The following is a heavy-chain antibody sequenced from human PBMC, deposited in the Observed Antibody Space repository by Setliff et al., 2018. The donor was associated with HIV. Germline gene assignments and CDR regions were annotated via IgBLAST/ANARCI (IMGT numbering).Heavy chain of an antibody. CDR2: ICYTGRT. CDR1: GVSISSSSSY. J-gene: IGHJ4*02. V-gene: IGHV4-39*01. CDR3: SRHPFAGTVDY. Sequence: SETLSLTCTVAGVSISSSSSYWGWIRQPPEKGLEWIATICYTGRTYYNPSLKSRVAISVDTSKNLFSLRLTSLTAADTAFYYCSRHPFAGTVDYWGQATLVTVSS. D-gene: IGHD1-1*01.